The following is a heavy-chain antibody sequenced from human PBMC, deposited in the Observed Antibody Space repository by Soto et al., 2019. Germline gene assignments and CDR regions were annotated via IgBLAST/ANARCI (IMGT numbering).Heavy chain of an antibody. CDR2: IYHSGST. CDR1: GGSISSSNW. CDR3: ARHSNEYRKSLDY. Sequence: SETLSLTCAVSGGSISSSNWWSWVRQPPGKGLEWIGEIYHSGSTNYNPSLKSRVTISVDKSKNQFSLKLSSATAADTAVYYCARHSNEYRKSLDYWGQGTLVTVSS. V-gene: IGHV4-4*02. D-gene: IGHD6-13*01. J-gene: IGHJ4*02.